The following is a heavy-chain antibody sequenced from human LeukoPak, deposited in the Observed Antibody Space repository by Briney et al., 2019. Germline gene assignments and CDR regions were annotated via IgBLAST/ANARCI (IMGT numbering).Heavy chain of an antibody. CDR1: GYTLTGYY. CDR2: INPNSGGT. V-gene: IGHV1-2*06. D-gene: IGHD4-23*01. CDR3: ARKALTYVGAFDI. J-gene: IGHJ3*02. Sequence: ASVEVSCKASGYTLTGYYMHWVRQAPGQGLEWMGRINPNSGGTNYAQKFQGRVTMTRDTSISTAYMELSRLRSDDTAVYYCARKALTYVGAFDIWGQGTMVTVSS.